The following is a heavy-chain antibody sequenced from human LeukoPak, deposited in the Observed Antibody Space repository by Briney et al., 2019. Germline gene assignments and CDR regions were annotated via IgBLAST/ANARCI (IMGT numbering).Heavy chain of an antibody. V-gene: IGHV4-30-4*08. J-gene: IGHJ6*03. CDR3: ARGHGPGRGYYYMDV. Sequence: QTSETLSLTCTVSGGSISSGDYYWSWIRQPPGKGLEWIGYIYYSGSTYYNPSLKSRVTMSVDTSKNQFSLKLSSVTAADTAVYYCARGHGPGRGYYYMDVWGKGTTVTVSS. CDR2: IYYSGST. CDR1: GGSISSGDYY. D-gene: IGHD3-10*01.